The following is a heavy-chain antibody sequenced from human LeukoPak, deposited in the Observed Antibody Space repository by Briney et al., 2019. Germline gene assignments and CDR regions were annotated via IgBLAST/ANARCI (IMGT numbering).Heavy chain of an antibody. D-gene: IGHD2-15*01. CDR3: ARHDPVGYYQHGMDV. CDR1: GGSINGYF. J-gene: IGHJ6*02. Sequence: SETLSLTCTVSGGSINGYFWSCIRQPPGQGLEFIGYIYYTGPTLYNPSLKSRVTMSVDTSKNQFSLKLSSVTAADTAVYYCARHDPVGYYQHGMDVWGQGTTVTVSS. V-gene: IGHV4-59*08. CDR2: IYYTGPT.